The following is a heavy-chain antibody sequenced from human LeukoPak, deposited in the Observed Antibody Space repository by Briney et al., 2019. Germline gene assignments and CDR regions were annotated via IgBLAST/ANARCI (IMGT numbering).Heavy chain of an antibody. Sequence: SETLSLTCAVYGGSFSGYYWSWIRQPPGKGLEWIGEISHSGSTNYNPSLKSRVTISPDTSKNQFSLKLTSVTAADTAVYYCARDGDYHYFDYWGQGTLVTVSS. D-gene: IGHD4-17*01. CDR2: ISHSGST. J-gene: IGHJ4*02. CDR3: ARDGDYHYFDY. CDR1: GGSFSGYY. V-gene: IGHV4-34*01.